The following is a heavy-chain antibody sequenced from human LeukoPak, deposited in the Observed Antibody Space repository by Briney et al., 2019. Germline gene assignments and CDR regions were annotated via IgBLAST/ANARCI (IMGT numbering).Heavy chain of an antibody. V-gene: IGHV3-7*01. CDR1: GSTFSSYW. J-gene: IGHJ4*02. CDR2: IRQDGNEK. D-gene: IGHD4/OR15-4a*01. Sequence: GGSLRLSCAASGSTFSSYWLTWVRQAPGKGLEWVANIRQDGNEKYYADSVKGRFTISRDNGKNSLDMQMNSLRADDTAVYYCARDTLGEGEDANYAVYYFDYWGQGTVVTVSS. CDR3: ARDTLGEGEDANYAVYYFDY.